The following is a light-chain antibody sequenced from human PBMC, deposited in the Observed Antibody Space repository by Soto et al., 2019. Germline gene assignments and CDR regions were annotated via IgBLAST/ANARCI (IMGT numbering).Light chain of an antibody. CDR1: QGVSSC. CDR3: QQYGSSSWT. Sequence: EIVLTQSPATLSLSPGERATLSCRASQGVSSCLAWSQQKPGQAPRLLIYGASSRATGIPDRFSDSGSGTDFTLTISRLEPEDFAVYYCQQYGSSSWTFGQGTKVDIK. CDR2: GAS. J-gene: IGKJ1*01. V-gene: IGKV3-20*01.